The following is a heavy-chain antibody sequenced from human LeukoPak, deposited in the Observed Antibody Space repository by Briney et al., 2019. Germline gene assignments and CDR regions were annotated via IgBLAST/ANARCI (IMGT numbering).Heavy chain of an antibody. J-gene: IGHJ6*04. CDR3: ARALGV. V-gene: IGHV3-48*04. D-gene: IGHD3-10*01. Sequence: GSLRLSCAASGFTFSSYSMNWVRQAPGKGLEWVSSLSSSSSTIYYAASVKGRFTISRDNAKNSLYLQMNSLRAEDTAVYYCARALGVWGKGTTVTVSS. CDR2: LSSSSSTI. CDR1: GFTFSSYS.